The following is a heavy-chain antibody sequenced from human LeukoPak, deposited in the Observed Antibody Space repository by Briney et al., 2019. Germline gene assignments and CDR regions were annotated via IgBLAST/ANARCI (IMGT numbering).Heavy chain of an antibody. CDR2: ISYDGSSK. CDR3: AKVPYKGYSSGWYEGNYYYGMDV. Sequence: PGRSLRLSCAASGFTFSSYGMHWVRQAPGKGLEWVAVISYDGSSKYYADSVKGRFTISRDNSKNTLYLQMNSLRAEDTAVYYCAKVPYKGYSSGWYEGNYYYGMDVWGQGTTVTVSS. V-gene: IGHV3-30*18. D-gene: IGHD6-19*01. J-gene: IGHJ6*02. CDR1: GFTFSSYG.